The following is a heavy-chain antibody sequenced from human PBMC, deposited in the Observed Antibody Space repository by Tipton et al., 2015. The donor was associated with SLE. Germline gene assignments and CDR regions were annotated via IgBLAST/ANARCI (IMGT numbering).Heavy chain of an antibody. J-gene: IGHJ3*02. V-gene: IGHV4-4*07. CDR3: ARPVLAWSDAFDI. Sequence: TLSLTCTVSGGSISSYYWSWIRQPAGQGLEWIGRIYSSGSTNYNPSLKSRVTMSVDTSKNQFSLKLSSVTAADTAVYYCARPVLAWSDAFDIWGQGTMVTVSS. CDR1: GGSISSYY. D-gene: IGHD2-15*01. CDR2: IYSSGST.